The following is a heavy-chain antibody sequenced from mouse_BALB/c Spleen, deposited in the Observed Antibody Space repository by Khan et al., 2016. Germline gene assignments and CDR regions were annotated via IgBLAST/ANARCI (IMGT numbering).Heavy chain of an antibody. CDR2: IKTYSGEA. D-gene: IGHD3-2*01. CDR3: LRRRLLDLYYAMDY. J-gene: IGHJ4*01. CDR1: GYAFTNYG. V-gene: IGHV9-1*02. Sequence: QFQLVQSGPEVKKPGETVKISCKAAGYAFTNYGMNWVKQAPGKGLKWMGWIKTYSGEATYAADFKGRFAFSLETSASTAYLQINSLKNEDMATYFWLRRRLLDLYYAMDYWGQGTSVTVSS.